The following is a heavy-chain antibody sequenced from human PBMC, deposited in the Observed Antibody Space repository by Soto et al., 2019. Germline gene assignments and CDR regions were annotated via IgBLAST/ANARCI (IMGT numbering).Heavy chain of an antibody. J-gene: IGHJ4*02. V-gene: IGHV1-69*13. CDR1: GGTFSSYA. CDR2: IIPIFGTA. D-gene: IGHD1-1*01. Sequence: SVKVSCKASGGTFSSYAISWVRQAPGQGLEWMGGIIPIFGTANYAQKFQGRVTITADESTSTAYMELSSLRSEDTAVYYCARDWNGMAGASGYWGQGTLVTVSS. CDR3: ARDWNGMAGASGY.